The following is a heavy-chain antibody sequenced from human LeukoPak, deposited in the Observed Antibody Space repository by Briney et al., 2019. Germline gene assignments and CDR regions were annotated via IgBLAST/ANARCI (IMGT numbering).Heavy chain of an antibody. CDR3: AHRRGESVRRAAVADGFDY. V-gene: IGHV2-5*01. CDR2: IYWNDDK. CDR1: GFSLSTSGVG. J-gene: IGHJ4*02. Sequence: SGPTLVNPTQTLTLTCTFSGFSLSTSGVGVGWIRQPPGKALEWLALIYWNDDKRYSPSLKSGLTITKDTTKNQVVLTMTNMDPVDTATYYCAHRRGESVRRAAVADGFDYWGQGTLVTVSS. D-gene: IGHD6-19*01.